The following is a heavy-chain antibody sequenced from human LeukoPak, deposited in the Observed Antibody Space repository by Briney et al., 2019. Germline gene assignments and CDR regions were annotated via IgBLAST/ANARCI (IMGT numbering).Heavy chain of an antibody. J-gene: IGHJ4*02. CDR3: AKDYSNYDRFEY. V-gene: IGHV3-11*01. CDR2: ISSSGSTI. CDR1: GFTFSDYY. Sequence: PGGSLRLSCAASGFTFSDYYMSWIRQAPGKGLEWVSYISSSGSTIYYADSVKGRFTISRDNAKNSLYLQMNSLRAEDTAVYYCAKDYSNYDRFEYWGQGTQVTVSS. D-gene: IGHD4-11*01.